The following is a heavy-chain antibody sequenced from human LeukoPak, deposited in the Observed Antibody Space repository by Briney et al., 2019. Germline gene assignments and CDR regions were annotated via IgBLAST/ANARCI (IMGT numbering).Heavy chain of an antibody. CDR3: ANVLGYCSSTSCYTY. V-gene: IGHV3-23*01. J-gene: IGHJ4*02. CDR1: GFTFSSYA. Sequence: SGGSLRLSCAASGFTFSSYAMSWGRQAPGKGLEWVSAISGSCGTTYYADSVKGRFTIPRDNSKNTLYLQMNSLRAEDTAVYYCANVLGYCSSTSCYTYWGQGTLVTVSS. CDR2: ISGSCGTT. D-gene: IGHD2-2*02.